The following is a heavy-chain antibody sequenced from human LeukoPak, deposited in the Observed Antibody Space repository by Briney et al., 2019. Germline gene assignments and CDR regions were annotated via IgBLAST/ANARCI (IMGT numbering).Heavy chain of an antibody. CDR1: GYTFTSYY. D-gene: IGHD1-26*01. J-gene: IGHJ6*03. Sequence: ASVKVSCKASGYTFTSYYMHWVRQAPGQGLEWMGIINPSGGSTSYAQKFQGRVTMTRDTSTSTVYMELSSLRSGDTAVYYCARDLALVRDAGSFDHYYYMDVWGKGTTVTVSS. V-gene: IGHV1-46*01. CDR2: INPSGGST. CDR3: ARDLALVRDAGSFDHYYYMDV.